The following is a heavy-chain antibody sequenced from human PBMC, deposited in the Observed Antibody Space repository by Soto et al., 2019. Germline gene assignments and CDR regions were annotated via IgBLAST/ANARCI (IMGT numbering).Heavy chain of an antibody. D-gene: IGHD6-19*01. CDR1: GYMLTKSA. V-gene: IGHV1-3*01. Sequence: ASVKVSCKASGYMLTKSAMHWVRQAPGQRLEWMGWISGDSGNTKYSPKLQDRVTITRDTSASTAYMEVISLRSEDTAVYYCARDGVAAGNFYFDYWGQGTLVTVSS. CDR2: ISGDSGNT. CDR3: ARDGVAAGNFYFDY. J-gene: IGHJ4*01.